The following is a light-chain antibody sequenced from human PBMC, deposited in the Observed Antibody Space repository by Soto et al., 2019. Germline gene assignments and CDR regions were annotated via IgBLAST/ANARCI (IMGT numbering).Light chain of an antibody. CDR3: QQRSNWPLT. CDR2: DVS. Sequence: TLSCRASESVTDYLAWYQQKPGQAPRLLVYDVSNRAAGIPTRFSGGGSGTDFTLTISSLEPEDFAVYYCQQRSNWPLTFGPGTKVDIK. J-gene: IGKJ3*01. V-gene: IGKV3-11*01. CDR1: ESVTDY.